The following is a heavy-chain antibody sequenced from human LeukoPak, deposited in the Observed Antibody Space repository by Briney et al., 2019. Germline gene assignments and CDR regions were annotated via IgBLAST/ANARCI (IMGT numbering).Heavy chain of an antibody. V-gene: IGHV1-24*01. CDR2: FDPEDGET. D-gene: IGHD3-16*02. CDR3: ATSKGMITFGGVIV. J-gene: IGHJ4*02. Sequence: ASVKVSCKVSGYTLSDLSMHWVRQAPGKGLEWMGGFDPEDGETIYAQTFRGRVTMTEGTSTDTAYMELSSLRSEDTAVYYCATSKGMITFGGVIVWGQGALVTVSS. CDR1: GYTLSDLS.